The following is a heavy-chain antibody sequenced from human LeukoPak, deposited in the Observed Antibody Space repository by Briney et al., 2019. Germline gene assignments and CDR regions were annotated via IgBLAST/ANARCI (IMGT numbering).Heavy chain of an antibody. CDR1: GGSISSRSYS. CDR3: ARRRYVRGPDVVNPFDY. CDR2: MYYSGST. V-gene: IGHV4-39*01. J-gene: IGHJ4*02. Sequence: PSETLSLTCTVSGGSISSRSYSWGWIRQPPGKGLEWIGTMYYSGSTSYNPSLKSLFTMSVDTSKNQFSLKLTSVTAADTAVYYCARRRYVRGPDVVNPFDYWGQGTLVTVSS. D-gene: IGHD1-1*01.